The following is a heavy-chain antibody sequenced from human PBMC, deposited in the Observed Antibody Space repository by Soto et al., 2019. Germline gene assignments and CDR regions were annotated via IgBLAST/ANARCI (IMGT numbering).Heavy chain of an antibody. D-gene: IGHD4-17*01. V-gene: IGHV1-69*13. CDR3: ARDVSYGDYVRTWFDP. Sequence: SVKVSCKDSGYTFTSYAISWVRQAPGQGLERMGGIIPIFGTANYAQKFQGRVTITADESTSTAYMELSSLRSEDTAVYYCARDVSYGDYVRTWFDPWGQGTLVTVS. J-gene: IGHJ5*02. CDR1: GYTFTSYA. CDR2: IIPIFGTA.